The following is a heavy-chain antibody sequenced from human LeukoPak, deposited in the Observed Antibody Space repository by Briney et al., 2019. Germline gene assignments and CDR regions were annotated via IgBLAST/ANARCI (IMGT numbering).Heavy chain of an antibody. D-gene: IGHD3-10*01. V-gene: IGHV4-59*01. J-gene: IGHJ4*02. CDR3: ARGDYYGSGSYYNQVPFDY. Sequence: SETLSLTCTVSGGSISSYYWSWIRQPPEKGLEWIGYIYYSGSTNYNPSLKSRVTISVDTSKNQFSLKLSSVTAADTAVYYCARGDYYGSGSYYNQVPFDYWGQGTLVTVSS. CDR2: IYYSGST. CDR1: GGSISSYY.